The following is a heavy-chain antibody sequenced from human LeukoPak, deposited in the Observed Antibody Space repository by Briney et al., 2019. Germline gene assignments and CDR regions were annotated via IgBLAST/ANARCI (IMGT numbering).Heavy chain of an antibody. CDR2: INSDGSST. Sequence: GGSLRPSCAASGFTFSSYWMHWVRQAPGKGLVWVSRINSDGSSTSYADSVKGRFTISRDNAKNTLYLQMNSLRAEDTAVYCCARDEYSSSWPYYYYYGMDVWGQGTTVTVSS. CDR3: ARDEYSSSWPYYYYYGMDV. J-gene: IGHJ6*02. V-gene: IGHV3-74*01. D-gene: IGHD6-13*01. CDR1: GFTFSSYW.